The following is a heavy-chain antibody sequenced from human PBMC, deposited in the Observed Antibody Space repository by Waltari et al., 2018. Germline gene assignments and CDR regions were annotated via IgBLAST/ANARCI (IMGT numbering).Heavy chain of an antibody. J-gene: IGHJ4*02. CDR1: GGTFSSYA. CDR2: IIPILGKA. D-gene: IGHD6-19*01. CDR3: ARTGYSSGWYVY. V-gene: IGHV1-69*10. Sequence: QVQLVQSGAEVKKPGSSVKVSCKASGGTFSSYAISWVRQAPGQGLGGVGWIIPILGKANYAQKFQGRVTSPADKSTSTAYVELSSRRSEDTAVYYCARTGYSSGWYVYWGQGTLVTVSS.